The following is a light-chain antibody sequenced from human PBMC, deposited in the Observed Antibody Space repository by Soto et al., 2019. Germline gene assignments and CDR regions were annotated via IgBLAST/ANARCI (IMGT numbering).Light chain of an antibody. Sequence: EVVMTQSPATLSVSPGEGATLSCRAGQSISNTLAWYQLRPGQSPRLLIYDAATTATGIPARFSGSGSGTEFTLTISSLQSEDFAVYYCQQYYTRPHTFGQGTKVEIK. CDR2: DAA. CDR1: QSISNT. CDR3: QQYYTRPHT. J-gene: IGKJ1*01. V-gene: IGKV3-15*01.